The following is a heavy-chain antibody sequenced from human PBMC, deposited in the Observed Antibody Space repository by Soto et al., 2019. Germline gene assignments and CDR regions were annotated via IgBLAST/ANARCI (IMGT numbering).Heavy chain of an antibody. CDR3: ATLTKYDILTGFYPC. V-gene: IGHV3-66*01. CDR1: GFTVNSNY. J-gene: IGHJ4*02. Sequence: PGGSLRLSCAASGFTVNSNYMSWVRQGPGKGLEWVSVIYSDGSTYYADSVKGRFIISRDNSNNTLYFQMNSLRAEDTAVYYCATLTKYDILTGFYPCWGQGTLVTVSS. CDR2: IYSDGST. D-gene: IGHD3-9*01.